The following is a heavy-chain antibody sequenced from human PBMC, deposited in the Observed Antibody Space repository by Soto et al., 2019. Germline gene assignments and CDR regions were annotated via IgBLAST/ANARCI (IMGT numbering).Heavy chain of an antibody. CDR3: ARETHLDRPYDSSGYSVYYYYYGMDV. Sequence: PSQTLSLTCAISGDSVSSNSAAWNWIRQSPSRGLEWLGRTYYRSKWYNDYAVSVKSRITINPDTSKNQFSLQLNSVTPEDTAVYYCARETHLDRPYDSSGYSVYYYYYGMDVWGQGTTVTVSS. V-gene: IGHV6-1*01. CDR2: TYYRSKWYN. D-gene: IGHD3-22*01. J-gene: IGHJ6*02. CDR1: GDSVSSNSAA.